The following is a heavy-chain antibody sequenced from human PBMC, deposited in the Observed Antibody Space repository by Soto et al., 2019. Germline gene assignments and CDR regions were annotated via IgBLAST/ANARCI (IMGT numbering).Heavy chain of an antibody. J-gene: IGHJ6*03. CDR2: IYYSGST. CDR1: GGSISSGGYY. Sequence: SETLSLTCTVSGGSISSGGYYWSWIRQHPGKGLEWIGYIYYSGSTYYNPSLKSRVTISVDTSKNQFSLKLSSVTAADTAVYYCARDVPPRVSSPYPIHYYYMDVWGKGTTVTVSS. V-gene: IGHV4-31*03. D-gene: IGHD6-13*01. CDR3: ARDVPPRVSSPYPIHYYYMDV.